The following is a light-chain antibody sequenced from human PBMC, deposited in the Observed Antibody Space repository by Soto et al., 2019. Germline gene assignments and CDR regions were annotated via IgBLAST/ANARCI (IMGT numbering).Light chain of an antibody. CDR2: AAS. V-gene: IGKV1-39*01. J-gene: IGKJ5*01. Sequence: DIQMTQSPSSVSASVVDRVTITCRASQGIRNDLGWYQQKPGKPPKLLIYAASSLQSGVPSRFSGSGSGTDYTLTISSLQPEDSATYYCQQSYSPPPITFGQGTRLEI. CDR3: QQSYSPPPIT. CDR1: QGIRND.